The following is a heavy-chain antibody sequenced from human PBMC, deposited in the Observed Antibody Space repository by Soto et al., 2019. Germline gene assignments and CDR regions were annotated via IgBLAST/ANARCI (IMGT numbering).Heavy chain of an antibody. V-gene: IGHV3-23*01. CDR2: IGGSGPST. Sequence: EVQLLESGGGLVQPGGSLRLSCATSRFAFSSYAMSWVRQAPGKGLEWVSAIGGSGPSTFYADSVRGRFTISRDNSKSTLYLLMASLSTEDTGSYFCAKDLSGSGAYNLFDPWGQGTLITVSS. CDR1: RFAFSSYA. D-gene: IGHD3-10*01. J-gene: IGHJ5*02. CDR3: AKDLSGSGAYNLFDP.